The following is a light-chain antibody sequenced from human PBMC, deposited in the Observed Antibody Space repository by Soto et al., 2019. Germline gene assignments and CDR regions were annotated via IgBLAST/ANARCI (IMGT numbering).Light chain of an antibody. CDR1: SGHSNYA. CDR2: LNNDGSH. Sequence: QLVLTQSPSASASLGASVKLTCTLSSGHSNYAIAWHQQQPEKGPRYLMKLNNDGSHTKGDGIPDRFSGSISGAERYLTISSLQSEDEADYYCQTWDTGIRVFGGGTKLTVL. J-gene: IGLJ3*02. V-gene: IGLV4-69*01. CDR3: QTWDTGIRV.